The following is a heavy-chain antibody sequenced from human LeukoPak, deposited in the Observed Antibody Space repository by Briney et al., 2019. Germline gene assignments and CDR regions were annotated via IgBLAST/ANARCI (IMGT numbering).Heavy chain of an antibody. J-gene: IGHJ4*02. Sequence: GGSLRLSCAASGFTFSTDAMSWVRQGAGKGLEWVSAIGGSGGNTYYAASVRGRFTISRDNSKNTMYLQMNSLRAEDTAVYYCAKDSIGWYYWGEGSLGTVSS. D-gene: IGHD6-19*01. CDR2: IGGSGGNT. CDR1: GFTFSTDA. V-gene: IGHV3-23*01. CDR3: AKDSIGWYY.